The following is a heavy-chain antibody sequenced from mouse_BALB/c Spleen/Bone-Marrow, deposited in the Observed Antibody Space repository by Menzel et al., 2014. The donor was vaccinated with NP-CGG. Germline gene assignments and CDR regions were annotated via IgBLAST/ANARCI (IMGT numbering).Heavy chain of an antibody. CDR1: GFTFTDYY. D-gene: IGHD2-14*01. CDR2: IRNKANGYTT. Sequence: EVKLVESGGGLVQPGGSLRLSCATSGFTFTDYYMSWVRQPPGKALEWLGFIRNKANGYTTEYSASVKGRFTISRDNSQSILYLQINTLRAEDTATYYCARDVLRYVRCAYWGQGTLVTVSA. CDR3: ARDVLRYVRCAY. J-gene: IGHJ3*01. V-gene: IGHV7-3*02.